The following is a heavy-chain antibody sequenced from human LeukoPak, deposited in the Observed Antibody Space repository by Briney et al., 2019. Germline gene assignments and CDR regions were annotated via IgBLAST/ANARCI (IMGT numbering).Heavy chain of an antibody. V-gene: IGHV1-46*01. Sequence: ASVKVSCKASGYTFTSYHMHWVRQAPGQGLEWMGIINPSDGYTSYAQKFQGRVTMTRDTSTSTVYMELSSLRSEDTAVYYCSRRDGYNGFFFDYWGQGTLVTVSS. D-gene: IGHD5-24*01. CDR1: GYTFTSYH. J-gene: IGHJ4*02. CDR2: INPSDGYT. CDR3: SRRDGYNGFFFDY.